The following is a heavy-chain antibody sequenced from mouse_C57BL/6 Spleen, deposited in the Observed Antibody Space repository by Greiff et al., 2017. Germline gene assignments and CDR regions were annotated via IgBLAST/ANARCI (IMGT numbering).Heavy chain of an antibody. CDR2: IRSKSNNYAT. Sequence: DVKLVESGGGLVQPKGSLKLSCAASGFSFNTYAMNWVRQAPGKGLEWVARIRSKSNNYATYYADSVKDRFTISRDDSESMLYLQMNNLKTEDTAMYYCVRITTVVEGYFDVWGTGTTVTVSS. V-gene: IGHV10-1*01. CDR1: GFSFNTYA. CDR3: VRITTVVEGYFDV. D-gene: IGHD1-1*01. J-gene: IGHJ1*03.